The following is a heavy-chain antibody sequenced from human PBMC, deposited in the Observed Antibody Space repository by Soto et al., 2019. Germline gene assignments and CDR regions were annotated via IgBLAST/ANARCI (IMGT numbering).Heavy chain of an antibody. Sequence: SETLSLTCSVSGGSISSGDSYWSCIRQLPGKGLEWIGYIYYTETSFYSPSLKSRVSMSVDTSRNQFSLRLSSVTAADAAVYYCARGIVGGTTYFDSWGQGMLVTVSS. CDR2: IYYTETS. CDR1: GGSISSGDSY. D-gene: IGHD1-26*01. CDR3: ARGIVGGTTYFDS. V-gene: IGHV4-31*03. J-gene: IGHJ4*02.